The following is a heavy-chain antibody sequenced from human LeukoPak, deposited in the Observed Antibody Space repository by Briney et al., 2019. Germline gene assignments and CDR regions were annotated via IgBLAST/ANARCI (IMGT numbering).Heavy chain of an antibody. CDR2: MTSSSKTA. V-gene: IGHV3-48*01. Sequence: GGSLRLSCAASGFSFRFYSMNWVRQAPGKGLEWISYMTSSSKTAYYADSVRGRFAISRDNAKNSLYLQMNSLRAEDTAVYYCAKVGTRGYSYGGTAYWGQGTLVTVSS. J-gene: IGHJ4*02. CDR3: AKVGTRGYSYGGTAY. CDR1: GFSFRFYS. D-gene: IGHD5-18*01.